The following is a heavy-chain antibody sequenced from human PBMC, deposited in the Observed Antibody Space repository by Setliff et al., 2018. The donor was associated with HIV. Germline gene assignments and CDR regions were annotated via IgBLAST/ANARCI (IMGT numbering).Heavy chain of an antibody. CDR2: IYYSGST. CDR1: GGSISSGGYY. Sequence: SETLSLTCTVSGGSISSGGYYWSWIRQHPGKGLEWIGYIYYSGSTYYNPSLKSRVTISVDTSKNQFSLKLSSVAAADTAVYYCARSQGSATYYYYYYMDVWGKGTTVTVSS. CDR3: ARSQGSATYYYYYYMDV. J-gene: IGHJ6*03. D-gene: IGHD6-13*01. V-gene: IGHV4-31*03.